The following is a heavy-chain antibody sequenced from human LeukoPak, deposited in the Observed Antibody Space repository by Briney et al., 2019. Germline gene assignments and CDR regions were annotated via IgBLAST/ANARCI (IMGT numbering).Heavy chain of an antibody. V-gene: IGHV4-59*01. J-gene: IGHJ6*02. CDR2: IYHSGTT. CDR3: ARVLASDSDYYYYGMDV. CDR1: GGSISSFY. D-gene: IGHD2-15*01. Sequence: SETLSLTCTVSGGSISSFYWSWIRQPPGKGLEWIGYIYHSGTTYYNPSLKSRVTISVDTSKNQFSLKLSSVTAADTAEYYGARVLASDSDYYYYGMDVWGQGTTVTVSS.